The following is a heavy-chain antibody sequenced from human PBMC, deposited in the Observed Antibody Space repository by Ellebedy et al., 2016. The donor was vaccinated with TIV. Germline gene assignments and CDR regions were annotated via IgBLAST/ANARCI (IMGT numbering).Heavy chain of an antibody. J-gene: IGHJ4*02. CDR1: GGSISPFY. CDR2: FYYIGIT. Sequence: MPSETLSLTCHVSGGSISPFYWTWNRRPPGTGLEFICSFYYIGITNYNPSLGTRVAISIDTSANQFSMGLSSVTAADTDVYYCATYYGGRFRYWGQGTLVTVSS. CDR3: ATYYGGRFRY. V-gene: IGHV4-59*01. D-gene: IGHD4-23*01.